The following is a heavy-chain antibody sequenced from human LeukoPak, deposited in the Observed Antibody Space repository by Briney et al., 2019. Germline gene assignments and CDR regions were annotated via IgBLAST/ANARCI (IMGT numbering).Heavy chain of an antibody. D-gene: IGHD5-12*01. V-gene: IGHV1-69*13. CDR1: GGTFSSYA. Sequence: ASVTVSCKASGGTFSSYAISWVRQAPGQGLEWTGGIVPIFGTANYAQKFQGRVTITADESTSTAYMELSSLRSEDTAVYYCASYTINFDYYYYYGMDVWGQGTTVTVSS. J-gene: IGHJ6*02. CDR3: ASYTINFDYYYYYGMDV. CDR2: IVPIFGTA.